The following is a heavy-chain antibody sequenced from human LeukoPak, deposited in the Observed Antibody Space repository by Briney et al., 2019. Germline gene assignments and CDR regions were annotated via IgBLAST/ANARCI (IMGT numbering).Heavy chain of an antibody. J-gene: IGHJ4*02. CDR3: ARDPHNTILYCLAY. D-gene: IGHD5/OR15-5a*01. V-gene: IGHV3-23*01. CDR2: ISANGQAT. Sequence: GGSLRLSCAGSGFAFGTYAMSWVRQAPGMGLEWVSSISANGQATYYADSVEGRFTISRDNSKNTLYLQLNSLRAEDTATYYCARDPHNTILYCLAYWGQGTLVTVSS. CDR1: GFAFGTYA.